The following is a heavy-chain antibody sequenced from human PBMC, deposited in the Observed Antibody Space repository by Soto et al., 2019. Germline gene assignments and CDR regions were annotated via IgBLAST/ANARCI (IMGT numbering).Heavy chain of an antibody. J-gene: IGHJ4*02. CDR1: GGTFSSYA. V-gene: IGHV1-69*12. Sequence: QVQLVQSGAEVKKPGSSVKVSCKASGGTFSSYAISWVRQAPGQGLEWMGGIIPIFGTANYAQKLLGRVTITADESTSTAYMELSTLRSEDTAVYYCARDSPSLAAAGTDFDYWGQGTLVTVSS. CDR3: ARDSPSLAAAGTDFDY. CDR2: IIPIFGTA. D-gene: IGHD6-13*01.